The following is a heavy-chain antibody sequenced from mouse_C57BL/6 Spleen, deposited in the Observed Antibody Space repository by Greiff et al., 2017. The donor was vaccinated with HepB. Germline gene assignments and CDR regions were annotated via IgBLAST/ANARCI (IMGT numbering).Heavy chain of an antibody. V-gene: IGHV5-4*01. J-gene: IGHJ3*01. Sequence: EVQLVESGGGLVKPGGSLKLSCAASGFTFSSYAMSWVRQTPEKRLEWVATISDGGSYTYDPDTVKGRCTISRDNAKNNLYLQMSHLKAEDTAMYYCARERSTMVTTHFAYWGQGTLVTVSA. CDR2: ISDGGSYT. CDR3: ARERSTMVTTHFAY. D-gene: IGHD2-2*01. CDR1: GFTFSSYA.